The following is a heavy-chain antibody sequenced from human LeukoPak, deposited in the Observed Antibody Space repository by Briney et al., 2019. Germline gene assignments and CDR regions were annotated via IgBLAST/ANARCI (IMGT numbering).Heavy chain of an antibody. J-gene: IGHJ4*02. CDR2: VTTGNGNT. CDR3: TIVDYGDY. CDR1: GYTFTSYA. Sequence: AASVNVSCKASGYTFTSYAVHWVRQAPGQRLEWMGWVTTGNGNTMYSQKFQGRVTFTRDTSASTAYMDLRGLRSEDTAVYYFTIVDYGDYWGQGTLVTVSS. V-gene: IGHV1-3*04.